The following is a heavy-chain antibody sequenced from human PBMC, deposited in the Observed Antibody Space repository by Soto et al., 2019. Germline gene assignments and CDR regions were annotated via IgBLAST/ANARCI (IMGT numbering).Heavy chain of an antibody. CDR2: ISYDGSNK. Sequence: QLQLVESGGGVVQPGRSLRLSCADSGFTFSSYGMHWVRQAPGKGLEWVAGISYDGSNKYYVDSVKGRFTISRDNSKNTLYLQMNSLRAEDTAVYYCEKDTYYCDSSGYYVFEDWGQGNLVTVSS. V-gene: IGHV3-30*18. CDR3: EKDTYYCDSSGYYVFED. D-gene: IGHD3-22*01. J-gene: IGHJ4*02. CDR1: GFTFSSYG.